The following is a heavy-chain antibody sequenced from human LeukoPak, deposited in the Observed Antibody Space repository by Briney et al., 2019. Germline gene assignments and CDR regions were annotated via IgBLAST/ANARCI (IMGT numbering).Heavy chain of an antibody. CDR2: IKRDGSEK. Sequence: PGGSLRLSCAASGFTFSSYWMSWVRQAPGKGLEWVAKIKRDGSEKYYVDSVKGRFTISRDNAKDSLYLEMNSLRAEDTAVYYCARVLEDYDFWSGYSYYFDYWGQGTLVTVSS. CDR1: GFTFSSYW. D-gene: IGHD3-3*01. V-gene: IGHV3-7*01. J-gene: IGHJ4*02. CDR3: ARVLEDYDFWSGYSYYFDY.